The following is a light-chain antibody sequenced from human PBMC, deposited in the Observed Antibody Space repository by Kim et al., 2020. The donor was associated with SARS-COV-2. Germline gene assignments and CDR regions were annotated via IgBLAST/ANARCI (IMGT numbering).Light chain of an antibody. V-gene: IGLV1-47*01. J-gene: IGLJ3*02. Sequence: QSALTQPPSVSATPGQAVSISCSGGSSNIGSHYVYWYQQFPGLAPTVLICRNNRRHSGVPDRFSASKSATSASLAISGLRSEDEADYYCAAWDDTLNGWVFGGGTRVTVL. CDR1: SSNIGSHY. CDR2: RNN. CDR3: AAWDDTLNGWV.